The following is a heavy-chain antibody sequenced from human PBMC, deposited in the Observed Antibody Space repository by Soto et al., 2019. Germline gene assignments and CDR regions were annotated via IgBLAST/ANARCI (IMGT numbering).Heavy chain of an antibody. D-gene: IGHD2-2*01. Sequence: ASGKVSCKASGFSLSDYFMHWVRQAPGQGLEWMGIINPSDDSRNYAQKFQGRVTITRDTSTSTVYMDLSSLRYEDTAVYYCARDNSPHYGTPAAISWFHPWGQGTQVTVSS. CDR3: ARDNSPHYGTPAAISWFHP. V-gene: IGHV1-46*01. CDR2: INPSDDSR. CDR1: GFSLSDYF. J-gene: IGHJ5*02.